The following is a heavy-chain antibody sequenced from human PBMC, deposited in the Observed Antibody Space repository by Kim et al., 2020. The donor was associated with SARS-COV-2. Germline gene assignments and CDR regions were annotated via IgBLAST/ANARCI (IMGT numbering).Heavy chain of an antibody. V-gene: IGHV3-15*01. CDR3: TTDISYSSGWYGRDY. Sequence: APVKGRFTIARDDSKNTLYLQMNSLKTEDTAVYYCTTDISYSSGWYGRDYWGQGTLVTVSS. J-gene: IGHJ4*02. D-gene: IGHD6-19*01.